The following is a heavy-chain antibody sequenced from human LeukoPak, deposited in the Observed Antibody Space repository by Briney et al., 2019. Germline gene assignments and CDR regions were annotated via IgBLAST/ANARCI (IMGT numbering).Heavy chain of an antibody. V-gene: IGHV3-7*01. D-gene: IGHD1-26*01. CDR2: IKQDGSEK. J-gene: IGHJ4*02. CDR1: GFTFSSYE. Sequence: PGGSLRLSCAASGFTFSSYEMNWVRQAPGKGLEWVASIKQDGSEKYYVDSVKGRFTISRDNAKNSLYLQMNSLRAEDTAVYYCARDGVGDVYFIDERIANYWGQGTLVTVSS. CDR3: ARDGVGDVYFIDERIANY.